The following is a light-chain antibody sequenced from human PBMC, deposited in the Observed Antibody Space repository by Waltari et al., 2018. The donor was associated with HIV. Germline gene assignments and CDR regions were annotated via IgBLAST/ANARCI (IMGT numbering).Light chain of an antibody. V-gene: IGLV1-44*01. CDR3: AAWDVSLNDWV. Sequence: QSVLPQPPSASGTPGQRVTISGSGGRSNVGSYDENWYQQDPGTAPKLIIYSNNKRHAGGPDRFSGSNSGNSAFLAISGLQSEDVADYYCAAWDVSLNDWVFGGGTRLTVL. J-gene: IGLJ3*02. CDR2: SNN. CDR1: RSNVGSYD.